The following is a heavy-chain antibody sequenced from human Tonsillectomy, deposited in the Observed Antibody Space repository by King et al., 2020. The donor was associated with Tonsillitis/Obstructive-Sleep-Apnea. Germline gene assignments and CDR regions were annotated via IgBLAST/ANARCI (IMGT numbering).Heavy chain of an antibody. CDR1: GFTFSSYG. CDR2: IWYDGSNK. Sequence: QVQLVESGGGVVQPGRSLRLSCAASGFTFSSYGMHWVRQAPGKGLEWVAVIWYDGSNKYYVDSVKGRFTISRDNSKNTLYLQMNSLRAEDTAVYYCASDTGYCSGDSCYSFDYWGQGTLVTVSS. CDR3: ASDTGYCSGDSCYSFDY. D-gene: IGHD2-15*01. V-gene: IGHV3-33*01. J-gene: IGHJ4*02.